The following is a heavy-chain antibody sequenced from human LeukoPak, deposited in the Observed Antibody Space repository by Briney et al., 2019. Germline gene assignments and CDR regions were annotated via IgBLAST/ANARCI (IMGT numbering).Heavy chain of an antibody. CDR2: INTANGHT. J-gene: IGHJ4*02. D-gene: IGHD6-19*01. CDR1: GYTFTGYA. CDR3: ARDLGNGWYGFD. V-gene: IGHV1-3*04. Sequence: ASVKVSCKASGYTFTGYAMNWVRQAPGQRLEWMGWINTANGHTGYSQKFQGRVTITRDTSASTGYMELSSLRSEDTAVYYCARDLGNGWYGFDWGQGTLVTVSS.